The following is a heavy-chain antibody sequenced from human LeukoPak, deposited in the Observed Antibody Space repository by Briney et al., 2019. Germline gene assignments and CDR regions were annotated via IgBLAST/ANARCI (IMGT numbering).Heavy chain of an antibody. D-gene: IGHD6-19*01. CDR2: ISAYNGNT. V-gene: IGHV1-18*01. CDR3: ASQGYSSGSSDYFDY. J-gene: IGHJ4*02. Sequence: ASVKVSCKASGYTLTSYGISWVRQAPGQGLEWMGWISAYNGNTNYAQKLQGRVTMTTDTSTSTAYMELRSLRSDDTAVYYCASQGYSSGSSDYFDYWGQGTLVTVSS. CDR1: GYTLTSYG.